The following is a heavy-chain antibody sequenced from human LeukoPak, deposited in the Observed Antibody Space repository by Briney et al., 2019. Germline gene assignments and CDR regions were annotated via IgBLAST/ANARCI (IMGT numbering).Heavy chain of an antibody. Sequence: PSETLSLTCAVYGGSFSGYYLSWIRQSPGKGLEWIGEINHSGSTNYNPSLKSRVTISVDTSRNQFSLKLSSVTAADTAVYYCATNPGGYCSSSSCYGEAPWGQGTLVTVSS. J-gene: IGHJ5*02. CDR2: INHSGST. CDR1: GGSFSGYY. D-gene: IGHD2-2*01. CDR3: ATNPGGYCSSSSCYGEAP. V-gene: IGHV4-34*01.